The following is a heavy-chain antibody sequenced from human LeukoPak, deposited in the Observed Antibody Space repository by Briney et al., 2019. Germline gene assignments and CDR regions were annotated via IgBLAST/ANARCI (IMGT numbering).Heavy chain of an antibody. CDR1: GFTFSSYA. V-gene: IGHV3-23*01. Sequence: GGSLRLSCAASGFTFSSYAMSWVRQAPGKGLEWVSAISGSGGSTYYADSVKGRFTISRDNSKNTLYLQMNSLRAEDTAVYYCAKEDTLGPTRVMWSGYYGWFDPWGQGTLVTVSS. J-gene: IGHJ5*02. D-gene: IGHD3-3*01. CDR2: ISGSGGST. CDR3: AKEDTLGPTRVMWSGYYGWFDP.